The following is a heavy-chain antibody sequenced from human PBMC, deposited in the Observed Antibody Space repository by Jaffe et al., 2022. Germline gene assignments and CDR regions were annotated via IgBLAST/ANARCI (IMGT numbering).Heavy chain of an antibody. CDR1: GGSISSGSYY. Sequence: QVQLQESGPGLVKPSQTLSLTCTVSGGSISSGSYYWSWIRQPAGKGLEWIGRIYTSGSTNYNPSLKSRVTISVDTSKNQFSLKLSSVTAADTAVYYCAREQYYYDSSAQTENYFDYWGQGTLVTVSS. CDR2: IYTSGST. J-gene: IGHJ4*02. CDR3: AREQYYYDSSAQTENYFDY. V-gene: IGHV4-61*02. D-gene: IGHD3-22*01.